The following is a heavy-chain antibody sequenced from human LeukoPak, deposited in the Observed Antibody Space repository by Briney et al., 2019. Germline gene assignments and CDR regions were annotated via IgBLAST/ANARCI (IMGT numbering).Heavy chain of an antibody. Sequence: GGSLRLSCAASGFTFSSYAMNWIRQAPGKGLEWVASVSSSGAYIYYADLMEGRFTISRDNAKNSLILQMDSLRAEDTAAYYCARDPSYGTQWGQGTLVTVSS. V-gene: IGHV3-21*01. D-gene: IGHD5-18*01. CDR1: GFTFSSYA. CDR3: ARDPSYGTQ. J-gene: IGHJ4*02. CDR2: VSSSGAYI.